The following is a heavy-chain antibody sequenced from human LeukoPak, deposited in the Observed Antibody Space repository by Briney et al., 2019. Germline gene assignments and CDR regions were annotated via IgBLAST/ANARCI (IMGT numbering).Heavy chain of an antibody. Sequence: HPGGSLRLSCAASGFTVSSNYMSWVRQAPGKGLEWVSVIYSGGSTYYADSVKGRFTISRDNSKNTLYLQMNSLRAEDTAVYYCARDRYSSGWYDSWGQGTRVTVSS. CDR1: GFTVSSNY. D-gene: IGHD3-22*01. CDR2: IYSGGST. CDR3: ARDRYSSGWYDS. V-gene: IGHV3-66*01. J-gene: IGHJ5*01.